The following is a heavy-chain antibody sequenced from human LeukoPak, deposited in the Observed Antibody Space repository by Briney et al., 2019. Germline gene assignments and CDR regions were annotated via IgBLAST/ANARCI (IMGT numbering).Heavy chain of an antibody. J-gene: IGHJ4*01. CDR2: IRYDGSNK. CDR1: GFTFSSYG. D-gene: IGHD4-17*01. CDR3: ALYGAYFAF. Sequence: GGSLRLSCAASGFTFSSYGMHWARQAPGKGLEWVAFIRYDGSNKYYADSVKGRFTISKDFSTNTLYLDMNTVRPDDTAVYYCALYGAYFAFWGHGTLVTVSS. V-gene: IGHV3-30*02.